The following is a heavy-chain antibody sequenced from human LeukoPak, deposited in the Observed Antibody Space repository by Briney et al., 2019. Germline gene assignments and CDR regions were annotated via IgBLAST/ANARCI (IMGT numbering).Heavy chain of an antibody. J-gene: IGHJ6*04. CDR1: GFSFSTYA. CDR3: VRDIIYGADFSDV. CDR2: ISYDGSDI. V-gene: IGHV3-30*04. D-gene: IGHD4-17*01. Sequence: GRSLRLSCAASGFSFSTYAVHWVRQAPGKGLEWVAFISYDGSDIYYADSVEGRFTVSRDNSKNTLFLQVHNLRPDDTAVFYCVRDIIYGADFSDVWGKGTTVTVSS.